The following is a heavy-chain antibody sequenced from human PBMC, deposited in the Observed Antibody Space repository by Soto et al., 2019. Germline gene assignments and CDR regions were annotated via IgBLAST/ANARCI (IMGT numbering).Heavy chain of an antibody. CDR3: ARGVDAGVDV. V-gene: IGHV1-8*01. D-gene: IGHD1-1*01. CDR2: MSPNSGAT. Sequence: QVQLVQSGAEVTKPGASVKVSCRASGYTFTTYDINWVRQATGQGLEWMGWMSPNSGATGYAQKFQGRVTMTRDTSISTAYRELSNLRSEETAIYYWARGVDAGVDVWGQGTTVTVSS. J-gene: IGHJ6*02. CDR1: GYTFTTYD.